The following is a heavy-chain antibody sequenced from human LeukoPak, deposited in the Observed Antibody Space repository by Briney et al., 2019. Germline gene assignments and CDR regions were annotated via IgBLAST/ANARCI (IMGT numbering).Heavy chain of an antibody. J-gene: IGHJ4*02. CDR1: GGSISSFDSY. D-gene: IGHD5-24*01. CDR3: ARGRDAYKVGY. V-gene: IGHV4-31*03. Sequence: PSQTLSLTCTVSGGSISSFDSYWSWIRPHPGKGLEWIGFVYYSGSTYFNPSLKSRVTISVDTSKNQFSLNLSSVTAADTAVYYCARGRDAYKVGYWGQGTLVTVSS. CDR2: VYYSGST.